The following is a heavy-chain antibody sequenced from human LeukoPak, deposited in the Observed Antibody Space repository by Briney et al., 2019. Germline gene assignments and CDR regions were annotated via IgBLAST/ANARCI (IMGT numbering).Heavy chain of an antibody. CDR1: GFTFSSYS. J-gene: IGHJ6*03. CDR3: ARADIVVVTAPSYYYYMDV. CDR2: ISSSSSYI. D-gene: IGHD2-21*02. Sequence: PGGSLRLSCAASGFTFSSYSMNWVRQAPGKGLEWVSSISSSSSYIYYADSVKGRFTISRDNAKNSLYLQMNSLRAEDTAVYYCARADIVVVTAPSYYYYMDVWGKGTTVTVSS. V-gene: IGHV3-21*01.